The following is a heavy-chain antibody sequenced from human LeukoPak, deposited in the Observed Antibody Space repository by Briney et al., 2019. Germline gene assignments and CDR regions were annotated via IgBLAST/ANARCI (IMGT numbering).Heavy chain of an antibody. V-gene: IGHV3-66*01. J-gene: IGHJ4*02. Sequence: PSETLSLTCTASGFTVSSNYMSWVRQAPGKGLEWVSVIYSGGSTYYADSVKGRFTISRDNSKNTLYPQMNSLRAEDTAVYYCARDEYGDYYFDYWGQGTLVTVSS. CDR1: GFTVSSNY. D-gene: IGHD4-17*01. CDR3: ARDEYGDYYFDY. CDR2: IYSGGST.